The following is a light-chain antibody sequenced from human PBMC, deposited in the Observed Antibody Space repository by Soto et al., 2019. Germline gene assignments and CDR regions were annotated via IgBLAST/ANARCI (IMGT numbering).Light chain of an antibody. J-gene: IGLJ1*01. CDR1: SSDVGGYNY. CDR3: SSYTRSSTSYV. Sequence: QSVLTQPASVSGSPGQSITISCTGTSSDVGGYNYVSWYQQHPGKAPKLMIYEVSNRPSRVSNRFSGSKSGNTASLTISGLQAEDEAVYYCSSYTRSSTSYVFGTGTKVTVL. CDR2: EVS. V-gene: IGLV2-14*01.